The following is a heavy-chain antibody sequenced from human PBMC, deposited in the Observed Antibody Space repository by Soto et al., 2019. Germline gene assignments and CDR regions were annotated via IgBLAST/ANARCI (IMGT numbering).Heavy chain of an antibody. Sequence: GGSLRLSCAVSGFTFSNYSMNWVRQAPGKGLEWVSHISPGGTTIRYADSVKGRFTISRVNAENSLYLQMDSLRAEDTAVYYCARLTGDRVHWYFDLWGRGTLVTVSS. CDR3: ARLTGDRVHWYFDL. CDR2: ISPGGTTI. D-gene: IGHD3-9*01. CDR1: GFTFSNYS. V-gene: IGHV3-48*01. J-gene: IGHJ2*01.